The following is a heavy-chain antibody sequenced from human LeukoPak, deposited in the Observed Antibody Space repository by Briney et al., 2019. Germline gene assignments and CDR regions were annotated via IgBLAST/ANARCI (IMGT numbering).Heavy chain of an antibody. CDR1: GFTISSYA. Sequence: SLRLTCAASGFTISSYAMHWVRQAPGKGLEWVAVIWYDGSNKYYADYVKGRSTISRDNYKKPLYLQMNGMGADDTAVYYGAKVTDSSGYFPSDYWGQGTLVTVSS. J-gene: IGHJ4*02. CDR3: AKVTDSSGYFPSDY. CDR2: IWYDGSNK. V-gene: IGHV3-33*06. D-gene: IGHD3-22*01.